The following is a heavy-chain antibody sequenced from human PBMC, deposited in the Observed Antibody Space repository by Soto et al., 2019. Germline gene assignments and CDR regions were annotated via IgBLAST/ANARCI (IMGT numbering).Heavy chain of an antibody. CDR2: IYYSGTT. CDR3: AKTPVSLTLRTFLDYWDS. V-gene: IGHV4-59*01. Sequence: SETLSLTCTVSGASIRSTYWSWIRQSPGKGLEWIGYIYYSGTTNYNPSLKSRVTISVDTSKNQLSLNLTSVTAADTAVYYCAKTPVSLTLRTFLDYWDSWGPGPRLTLST. CDR1: GASIRSTY. D-gene: IGHD3-9*01. J-gene: IGHJ4*02.